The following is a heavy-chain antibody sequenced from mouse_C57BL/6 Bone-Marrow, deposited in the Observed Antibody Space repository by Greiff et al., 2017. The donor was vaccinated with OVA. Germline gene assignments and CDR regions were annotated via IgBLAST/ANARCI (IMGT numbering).Heavy chain of an antibody. CDR3: AIPITTVVATDY. Sequence: VQGVESGAELVKPGASVKLSCKASGYTFTEYTIHWVKQRSGQGLEWIGMIHPNSGSTNYNEKFKSKATLTVDKSSSTAYMQLSSLTSEDSAVYYCAIPITTVVATDYWGQGTTLTVSS. V-gene: IGHV1-64*01. D-gene: IGHD1-1*01. CDR1: GYTFTEYT. CDR2: IHPNSGST. J-gene: IGHJ2*01.